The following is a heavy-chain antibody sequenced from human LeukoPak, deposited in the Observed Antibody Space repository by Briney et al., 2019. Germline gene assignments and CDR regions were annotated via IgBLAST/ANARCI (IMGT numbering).Heavy chain of an antibody. J-gene: IGHJ6*03. CDR3: ARHVSFSASYYYYYYMDV. V-gene: IGHV5-51*01. CDR2: IYPGDSDT. Sequence: GESLKISCKGSGYSFTSYGIGWVRQMPGKGLEWMGIIYPGDSDTRYSPSFQGQVTISADKSISTAYLQWSSLKASDTAMYYCARHVSFSASYYYYYYMDVWGKGTTVTVSS. CDR1: GYSFTSYG. D-gene: IGHD2-8*01.